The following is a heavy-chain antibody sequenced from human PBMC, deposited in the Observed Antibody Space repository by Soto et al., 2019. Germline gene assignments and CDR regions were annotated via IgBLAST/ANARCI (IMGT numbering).Heavy chain of an antibody. CDR1: GGSVTGGGFC. V-gene: IGHV4-31*03. CDR2: TCYSGST. Sequence: SETLSLTCTVSGGSVTGGGFCWSWIRQHPGEGLEFIGYTCYSGSTNYNPSLKSRVAISIDTSKNQFSLTLTFVTAADTAVYYCASRDYGYTFNIWGQGTMVTVSS. J-gene: IGHJ3*02. D-gene: IGHD4-17*01. CDR3: ASRDYGYTFNI.